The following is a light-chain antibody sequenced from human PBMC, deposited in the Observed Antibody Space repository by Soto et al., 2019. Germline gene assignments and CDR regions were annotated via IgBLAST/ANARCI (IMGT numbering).Light chain of an antibody. CDR1: ESVSSSY. Sequence: ELVMTQSPATLSVSPGERATLSCRASESVSSSYLAWYQQKPGQAPRLLIHGASSRATGIPDRISGSGSGTDFTITISRLEPEDGAVYDCQQYGSSPITFGQGTRLEIK. V-gene: IGKV3-20*01. CDR2: GAS. J-gene: IGKJ5*01. CDR3: QQYGSSPIT.